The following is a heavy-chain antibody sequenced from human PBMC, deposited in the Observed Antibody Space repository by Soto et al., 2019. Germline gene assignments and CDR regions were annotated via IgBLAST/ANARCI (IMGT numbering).Heavy chain of an antibody. CDR1: GYTFTSYD. CDR2: MNPNSGNT. V-gene: IGHV1-8*01. CDR3: ARGGGDGYNGISDAFDI. Sequence: ASVKVSCKASGYTFTSYDINWVRQATGQGLEWMGWMNPNSGNTGYAQKFQGRVTMTRNTSISTAYMELSSLRSEDTAVYYCARGGGDGYNGISDAFDIWGKGTMVTVSS. J-gene: IGHJ3*02. D-gene: IGHD5-12*01.